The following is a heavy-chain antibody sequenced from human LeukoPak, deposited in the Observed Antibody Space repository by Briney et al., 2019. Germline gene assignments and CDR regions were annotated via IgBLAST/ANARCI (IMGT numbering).Heavy chain of an antibody. CDR3: ARVYYYDSSGYGY. J-gene: IGHJ4*02. D-gene: IGHD3-22*01. CDR2: INPNSGGT. CDR1: GYTFTGYY. Sequence: ASVKVSCKASGYTFTGYYMHWVRQAHGQGLEWMGWINPNSGGTNYAQTFQGRVSMTRDTSISTAYMELSRLRSDDTAVYYCARVYYYDSSGYGYWGQGTLVTVSS. V-gene: IGHV1-2*02.